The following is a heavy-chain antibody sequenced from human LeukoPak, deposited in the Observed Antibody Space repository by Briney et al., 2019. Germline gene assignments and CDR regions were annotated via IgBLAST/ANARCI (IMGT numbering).Heavy chain of an antibody. Sequence: GESLKISCKGSGYSFTSYWIGWVRQMPGKGLEWMGIIYPGDSDTRYSPSFQGQVTISADKSINTAYLQWSSLKASDTAMYYCARRGYCSSISCPLYFDYWGQGTLVTVSS. CDR2: IYPGDSDT. J-gene: IGHJ4*02. V-gene: IGHV5-51*01. CDR3: ARRGYCSSISCPLYFDY. D-gene: IGHD2-2*01. CDR1: GYSFTSYW.